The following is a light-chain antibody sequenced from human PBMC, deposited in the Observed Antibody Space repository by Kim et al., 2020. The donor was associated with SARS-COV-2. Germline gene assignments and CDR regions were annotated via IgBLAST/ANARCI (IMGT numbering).Light chain of an antibody. Sequence: ITISGTETNSVVGAYNYVAWYQQHQGKTPKHLIYDVNYRPSGVSHRFSGSKSGNTASLTISGLLAEDEADYYCSSYTTTSSLDVVFGGGTQLTVL. CDR3: SSYTTTSSLDVV. V-gene: IGLV2-14*03. CDR1: NSVVGAYNY. CDR2: DVN. J-gene: IGLJ2*01.